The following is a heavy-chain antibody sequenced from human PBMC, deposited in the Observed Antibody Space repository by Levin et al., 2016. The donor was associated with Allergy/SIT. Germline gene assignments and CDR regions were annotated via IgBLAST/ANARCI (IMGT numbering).Heavy chain of an antibody. J-gene: IGHJ4*02. Sequence: GGSLRLSCAASGFTFSSYAMTWVRQAPGKGLEWVSAISGSGGSTYYADSVKGRFTISRDNSKNTLYLQMNSLRAEDTAVYYCATRMGSSRCCEHFWGQGTLVTVSS. CDR1: GFTFSSYA. V-gene: IGHV3-23*01. D-gene: IGHD6-6*01. CDR3: ATRMGSSRCCEHF. CDR2: ISGSGGST.